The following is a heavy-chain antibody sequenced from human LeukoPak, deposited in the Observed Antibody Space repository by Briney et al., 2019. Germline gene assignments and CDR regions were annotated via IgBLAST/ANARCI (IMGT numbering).Heavy chain of an antibody. D-gene: IGHD2-15*01. CDR1: GGSFSGYY. V-gene: IGHV4-34*01. J-gene: IGHJ4*02. Sequence: SETLSLTCAVYGGSFSGYYWSWIRQPPGKGLEWIGEINHSGSTNYNPSLKSRVTISVDTSKDQFSLKLSSVTAADTAVYYCARASWYCSGGSCGFDYWGQGTLVTVSS. CDR3: ARASWYCSGGSCGFDY. CDR2: INHSGST.